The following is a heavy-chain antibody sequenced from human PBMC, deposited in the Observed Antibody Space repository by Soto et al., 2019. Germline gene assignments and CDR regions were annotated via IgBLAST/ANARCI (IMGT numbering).Heavy chain of an antibody. CDR1: GSSFGRYE. CDR2: TSYDGSIN. CDR3: VRRSTVSYYAVDV. D-gene: IGHD4-17*01. V-gene: IGHV3-30*04. J-gene: IGHJ6*02. Sequence: LXLSCACYGSSFGRYEMHWFRQAPGKGLEWVTFTSYDGSINYYADSVKGRFTMSRDNSKNLLYLQMNSLRTEDTAVYYCVRRSTVSYYAVDVWGQGTTVTVPS.